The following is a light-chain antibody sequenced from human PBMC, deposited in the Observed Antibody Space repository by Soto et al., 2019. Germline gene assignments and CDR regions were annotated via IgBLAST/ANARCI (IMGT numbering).Light chain of an antibody. V-gene: IGLV2-8*01. CDR3: SSYAGGNKV. CDR2: EVT. J-gene: IGLJ1*01. Sequence: QSVLTQPPSASGSPGQSVTISCTGTSSDVGGYNYVSWYQQHPGKAPKLMIYEVTKRPSGVPERFSGSKSGNTSSLTVSGLQAEDEADYFCSSYAGGNKVFGTGSKVTVL. CDR1: SSDVGGYNY.